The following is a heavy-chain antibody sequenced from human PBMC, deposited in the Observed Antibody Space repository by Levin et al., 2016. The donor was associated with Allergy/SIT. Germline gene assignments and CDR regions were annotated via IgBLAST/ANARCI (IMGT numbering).Heavy chain of an antibody. J-gene: IGHJ4*02. CDR3: ARDPEPKIGIQFDY. CDR1: GGSVSDNDW. D-gene: IGHD1-14*01. Sequence: SETLSLTCAVSGGSVSDNDWWAWVRQPPGKGLEWIGQIYHNGNTIYNPSLKSRLTMSVDKSKNQFSLNLSSVTAADTALYYCARDPEPKIGIQFDYWGQGTLVTVSS. CDR2: IYHNGNT. V-gene: IGHV4-4*02.